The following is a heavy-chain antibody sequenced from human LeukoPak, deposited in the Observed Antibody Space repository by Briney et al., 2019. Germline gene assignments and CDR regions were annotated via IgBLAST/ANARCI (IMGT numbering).Heavy chain of an antibody. J-gene: IGHJ1*01. CDR3: ARLFVAEYFQH. D-gene: IGHD3-3*01. V-gene: IGHV4-39*01. Sequence: PSETLSLTCTVSGGSISSSSYCWGWIRQPPGKGLEWIGSIYYSGSTYYNPSLKSRVTISVDTSKNQFSLKLSSVTAADTAVYYCARLFVAEYFQHWGQGTLVTVSS. CDR2: IYYSGST. CDR1: GGSISSSSYC.